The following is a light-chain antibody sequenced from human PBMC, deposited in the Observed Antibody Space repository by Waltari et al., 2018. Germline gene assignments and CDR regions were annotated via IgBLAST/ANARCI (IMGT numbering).Light chain of an antibody. J-gene: IGLJ3*02. V-gene: IGLV2-14*01. Sequence: QSALTQPTSVSGSPGQSITISCTGTSRDDGFYNYVSWYQQSPGKVPQLLIYDVSDRSSGVSSRFSCFKSGNTASLTISGLQADDEADYYCTSYTGSSSRVCGGGTKLTVL. CDR2: DVS. CDR1: SRDDGFYNY. CDR3: TSYTGSSSRV.